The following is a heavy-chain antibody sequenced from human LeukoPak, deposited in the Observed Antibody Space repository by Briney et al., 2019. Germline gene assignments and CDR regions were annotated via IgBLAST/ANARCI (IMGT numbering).Heavy chain of an antibody. CDR1: GFTVNSTY. V-gene: IGHV3-53*01. CDR3: ARDSSSFPNYFDY. Sequence: RVSVRLSCAASGFTVNSTYMSEVRQAAGKGVNWVSFIYSDGSTFYADSVKGRFTISRDNSKNPLYLQMSSLSAEDTAVYYCARDSSSFPNYFDYWGQGTLATVSS. CDR2: IYSDGST. J-gene: IGHJ4*02. D-gene: IGHD2-21*01.